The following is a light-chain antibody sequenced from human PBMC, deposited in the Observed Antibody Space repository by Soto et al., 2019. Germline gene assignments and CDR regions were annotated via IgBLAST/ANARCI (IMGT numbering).Light chain of an antibody. CDR3: QQYQNLWT. J-gene: IGKJ1*01. CDR2: RAS. CDR1: QTIYSN. Sequence: VLAKTPATLSVSPGERGTLSFRAGQTIYSNVAWYQQRPGQAPRLLIYRASTRATGVPARFSGSGSGTEFTITISGLQSEDFALYYCQQYQNLWTFGQGTKVDI. V-gene: IGKV3-15*01.